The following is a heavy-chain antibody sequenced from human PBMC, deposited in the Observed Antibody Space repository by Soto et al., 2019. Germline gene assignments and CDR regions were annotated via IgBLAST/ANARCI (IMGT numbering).Heavy chain of an antibody. V-gene: IGHV3-23*01. CDR2: ITGDAGST. CDR1: GFTFSAYA. CDR3: AKSVEMAAINHYFDY. J-gene: IGHJ4*02. D-gene: IGHD5-12*01. Sequence: GVSLRLSCAASGFTFSAYAMSWVRQAPGKGLEWVSAITGDAGSTYYADSVKGRFTISRDNSKNTLYLQMYSLRAEDTAVYYCAKSVEMAAINHYFDYWGLGDMLTVS.